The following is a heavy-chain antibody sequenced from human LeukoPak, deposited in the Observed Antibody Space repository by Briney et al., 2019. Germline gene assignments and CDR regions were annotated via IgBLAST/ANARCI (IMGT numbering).Heavy chain of an antibody. D-gene: IGHD6-19*01. J-gene: IGHJ5*02. CDR1: GYTFTGYH. Sequence: GAAVKVSCKSSGYTFTGYHMHWARQAPGQGLEWMGWINPNSGGTNYAQKFQGRVTMTRDTSISTAYMELSRLRSDDTAVYYCARDSSGWYEGFDPWGQGTLVTVSS. V-gene: IGHV1-2*02. CDR3: ARDSSGWYEGFDP. CDR2: INPNSGGT.